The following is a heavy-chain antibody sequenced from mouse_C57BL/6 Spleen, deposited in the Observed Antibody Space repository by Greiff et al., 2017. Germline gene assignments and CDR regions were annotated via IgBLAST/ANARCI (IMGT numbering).Heavy chain of an antibody. J-gene: IGHJ4*01. CDR3: ARNDYGSSYAMDY. Sequence: QVQLQQSGAELARPGASVKLSCKASGYTFTSYGISWVKQRTGQGLEWIGEIYPRSGNTYYNEKFKGKATLTANKSSSTAYMELRSLTSEDSAVYFCARNDYGSSYAMDYWGQGTSVTVSS. CDR2: IYPRSGNT. D-gene: IGHD1-1*01. CDR1: GYTFTSYG. V-gene: IGHV1-81*01.